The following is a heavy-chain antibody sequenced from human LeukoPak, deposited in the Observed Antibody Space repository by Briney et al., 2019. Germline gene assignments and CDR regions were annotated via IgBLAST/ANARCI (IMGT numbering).Heavy chain of an antibody. CDR2: ISGSGGDT. V-gene: IGHV3-23*01. CDR1: GFTFNSYA. Sequence: GGSLRLSCAASGFTFNSYAISWVRQAPGKGLEWVSVISGSGGDTCHADSVKGRFTISRDISKNTLYLQMNSLRAEDTAVYYCAKGLTARPVGYYYGLDVWGQGTTVTVSS. CDR3: AKGLTARPVGYYYGLDV. J-gene: IGHJ6*02. D-gene: IGHD6-6*01.